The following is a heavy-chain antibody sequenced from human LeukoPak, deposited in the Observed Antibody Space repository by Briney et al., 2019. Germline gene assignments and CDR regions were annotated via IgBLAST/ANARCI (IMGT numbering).Heavy chain of an antibody. CDR2: INSDGSST. CDR3: ARVGYSSGWYPEYFQH. V-gene: IGHV3-74*01. CDR1: GFTFSSDW. D-gene: IGHD6-19*01. J-gene: IGHJ1*01. Sequence: GGSLRLSCAASGFTFSSDWMHWVRQAPGKGLVWASRINSDGSSTSYADSVKGRFTISRDNAKNTLYLQMNSLRAEDTAVYYCARVGYSSGWYPEYFQHWGQGTLVTVSS.